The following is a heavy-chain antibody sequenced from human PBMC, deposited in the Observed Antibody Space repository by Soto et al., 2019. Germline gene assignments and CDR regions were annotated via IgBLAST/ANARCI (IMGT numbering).Heavy chain of an antibody. D-gene: IGHD2-15*01. CDR2: IFYSANI. V-gene: IGHV4-59*01. CDR1: GGSIKSYY. J-gene: IGHJ3*02. CDR3: ARVGGAPLGAFDI. Sequence: QVQLQESGPGLVKPSETLSLTCSVSGGSIKSYYWSWIRQPPGRGLEWIGYIFYSANIEYNPSLKSRVTISLDTSENQFSLKLTSMTSADTAVYYCARVGGAPLGAFDIWGQGTTVTVSS.